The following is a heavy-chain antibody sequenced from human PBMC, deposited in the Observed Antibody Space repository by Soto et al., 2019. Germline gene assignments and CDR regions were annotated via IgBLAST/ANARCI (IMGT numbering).Heavy chain of an antibody. CDR3: AIDIARGDYDFWSGYYTNYYGMDV. CDR1: GFTVSSNY. D-gene: IGHD3-3*01. J-gene: IGHJ6*02. CDR2: IYRGGNT. V-gene: IGHV3-66*01. Sequence: GGSLRLSCAASGFTVSSNYLTWVRQAPGKGLEWVSVIYRGGNTYYTDSVKGRFTISRDNSKNTLYLQMNSLRAEDTAVYYCAIDIARGDYDFWSGYYTNYYGMDVWGQGTTVTVSS.